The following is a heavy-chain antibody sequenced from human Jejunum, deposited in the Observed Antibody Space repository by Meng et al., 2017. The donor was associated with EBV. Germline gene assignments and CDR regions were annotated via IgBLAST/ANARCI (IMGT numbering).Heavy chain of an antibody. J-gene: IGHJ5*02. CDR2: INHGGGA. D-gene: IGHD3-10*01. Sequence: QVKLPQWVAGLLKPSESLSLTCAVYGGASSDYYWTWIRQPPGKGLEWIGEINHGGGAIYNPSLKSRVTISVDTSKNQFSLKLSSVTAADTAVYYCARLGGYASGTYYPIDPWGQGTLVTVSS. CDR1: GGASSDYY. V-gene: IGHV4-34*01. CDR3: ARLGGYASGTYYPIDP.